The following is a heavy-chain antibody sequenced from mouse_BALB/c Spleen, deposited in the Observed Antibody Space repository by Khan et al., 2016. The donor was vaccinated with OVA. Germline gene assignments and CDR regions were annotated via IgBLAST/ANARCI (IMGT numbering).Heavy chain of an antibody. CDR2: INTYTGEP. Sequence: QIQLVQSGPELKKPGETVKISCKASGYTFTNYGMHWLKQAPGQGLKWMGWINTYTGEPTYTDDFKGRFAFSLDTSASTAYLQLNNLTTEDMATEVCARGASAWYFDVWGAGTTVTVSS. CDR1: GYTFTNYG. V-gene: IGHV9-1*02. J-gene: IGHJ1*01. CDR3: ARGASAWYFDV.